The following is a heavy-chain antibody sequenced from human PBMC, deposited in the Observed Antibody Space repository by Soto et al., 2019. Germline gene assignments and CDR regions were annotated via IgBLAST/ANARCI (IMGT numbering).Heavy chain of an antibody. CDR3: AKDQYGDNWYFDI. D-gene: IGHD4-17*01. CDR2: NYYSGST. CDR1: GGSISSGGYY. V-gene: IGHV4-31*03. Sequence: QVQLQESGPGLVKPSQTLSLTCTVSGGSISSGGYYWSWIRQHPGKGLEWIGYNYYSGSTYYNPSLNSRVTISVDKSKNQFSLKLSSVTAAHTAVYYCAKDQYGDNWYFDIWGRGTLVTVSS. J-gene: IGHJ2*01.